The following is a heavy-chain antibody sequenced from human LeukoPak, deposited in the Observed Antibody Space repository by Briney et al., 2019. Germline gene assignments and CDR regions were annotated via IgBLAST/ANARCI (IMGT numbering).Heavy chain of an antibody. CDR1: GYTLTELS. V-gene: IGHV1-24*01. D-gene: IGHD3-22*01. CDR3: ARDPGHTYYYDSSGYKAFDI. J-gene: IGHJ3*02. CDR2: FDPEDGET. Sequence: GASVKVSCKVSGYTLTELSMHWVRQAPGKGLEWMGGFDPEDGETIYAQKFQGRVTMTRDTSISTAYMELSRLRSDDTAVYYCARDPGHTYYYDSSGYKAFDIWGQGTMVTVSS.